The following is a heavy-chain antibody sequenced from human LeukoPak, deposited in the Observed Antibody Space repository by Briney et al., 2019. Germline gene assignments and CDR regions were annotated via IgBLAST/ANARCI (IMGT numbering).Heavy chain of an antibody. Sequence: GGSLRFSCAASGFTFSSYAMHWVRQAPGKGLEWVAVISYDGSNKYYADSVKGRFTISRDNSKNTLYLQMNSLRAEDTAVYYCARDPGLVYFDYWGQGTLVTVSS. CDR2: ISYDGSNK. J-gene: IGHJ4*02. CDR1: GFTFSSYA. CDR3: ARDPGLVYFDY. D-gene: IGHD3/OR15-3a*01. V-gene: IGHV3-30-3*01.